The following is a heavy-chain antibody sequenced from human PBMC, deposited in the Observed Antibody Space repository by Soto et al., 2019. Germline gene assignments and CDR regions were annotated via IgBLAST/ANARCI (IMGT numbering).Heavy chain of an antibody. Sequence: QVQLQESGPGLVRPSQTLSLTCSVSGASIYNGGYFWSWIRQSPGKGLEWIGPIHNSGSPYNNPSLKRLVTISAATSMHRDSLALSSVAAADSAMYYCARSWTTAKVASWVQGILATVSP. CDR2: IHNSGSP. V-gene: IGHV4-30-4*01. CDR3: ARSWTTAKVAS. J-gene: IGHJ4*02. CDR1: GASIYNGGYF. D-gene: IGHD3-3*01.